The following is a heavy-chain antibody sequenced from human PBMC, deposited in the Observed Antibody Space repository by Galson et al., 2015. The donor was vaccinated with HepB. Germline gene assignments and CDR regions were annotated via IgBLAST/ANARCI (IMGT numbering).Heavy chain of an antibody. CDR3: AKGGDITIFGVPLGLFDY. CDR2: ISGSGGST. D-gene: IGHD3-3*01. Sequence: SLRLSCAASGFTFSSYAMSWVRQAPGKGLEWVSAISGSGGSTYYADSVKGRFTISRDNSKNTLYLQMNSLRAEDTAVYYCAKGGDITIFGVPLGLFDYWGQGTLVTVSS. V-gene: IGHV3-23*01. J-gene: IGHJ4*02. CDR1: GFTFSSYA.